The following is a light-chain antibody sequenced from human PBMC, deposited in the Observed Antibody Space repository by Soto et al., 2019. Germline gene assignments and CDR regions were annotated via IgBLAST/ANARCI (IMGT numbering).Light chain of an antibody. CDR2: SNN. CDR1: SSNIGSNT. J-gene: IGLJ2*01. Sequence: QSVLTQPPSASGTPGQRVTISCSGSSSNIGSNTVNCYQQLPGTAPKLLIYSNNQRPSGVPDRFSGSKSGTAASLAISVLESEAEADYYCAAWDDSLNGVVFGGGTKLTVL. V-gene: IGLV1-44*01. CDR3: AAWDDSLNGVV.